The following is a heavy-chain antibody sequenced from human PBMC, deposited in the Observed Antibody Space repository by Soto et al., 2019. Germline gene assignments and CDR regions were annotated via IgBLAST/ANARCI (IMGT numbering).Heavy chain of an antibody. D-gene: IGHD3-10*01. CDR3: TRGSWFGETTFDY. Sequence: PGGSLILSCTAAGFTFGDYAMILFRTAPGKGLEWVGFIRSKAYGGTTEYAASVKGRFTISRDDSKSIAYLQMNSLKTEDTAVYYCTRGSWFGETTFDYWGQGTLVTVSS. CDR1: GFTFGDYA. CDR2: IRSKAYGGTT. V-gene: IGHV3-49*03. J-gene: IGHJ4*02.